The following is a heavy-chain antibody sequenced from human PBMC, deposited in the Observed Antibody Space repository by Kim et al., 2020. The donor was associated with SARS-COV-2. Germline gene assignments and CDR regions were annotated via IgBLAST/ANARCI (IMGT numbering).Heavy chain of an antibody. D-gene: IGHD3-22*01. CDR2: IYYSGST. Sequence: SETLSLTCTVSGGSISSSSYYWGWIRQPPGKGLEWIGSIYYSGSTYQNPSLKSRVTISVDTSKNQFSLKLSSVTAADTAVYYCARTNWGDSSGYYLPIWGQGTMVTVSS. J-gene: IGHJ3*02. CDR1: GGSISSSSYY. CDR3: ARTNWGDSSGYYLPI. V-gene: IGHV4-39*07.